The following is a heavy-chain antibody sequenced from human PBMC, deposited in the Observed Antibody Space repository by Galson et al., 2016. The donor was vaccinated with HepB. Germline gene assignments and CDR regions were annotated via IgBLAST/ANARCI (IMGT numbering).Heavy chain of an antibody. J-gene: IGHJ6*02. CDR3: AKLEGGLTYYGMDV. CDR1: GFTFSSYA. V-gene: IGHV3-23*01. CDR2: IRHRGGRT. Sequence: SMRLSYAAYGFTFSSYAMTCVRQAPGKGLECASVIRHRGGRTYYADCVNGRFTISRDNSKNTLYLQMNSLRAEDTAVYYCAKLEGGLTYYGMDVWGHGTTVTVSS. D-gene: IGHD2-15*01.